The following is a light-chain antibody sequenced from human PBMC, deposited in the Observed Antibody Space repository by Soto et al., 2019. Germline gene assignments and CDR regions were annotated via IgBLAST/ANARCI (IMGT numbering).Light chain of an antibody. Sequence: EIVLTQSPGTLSLSPGERATLSCRASQSVSSTYLAWYQQRPGQAPRLLIYGASSRATGIPDRFIGSGSETDFTLTISRLGPEDFAVYYCQQYGSSPRTFGQGTKVEIK. CDR1: QSVSSTY. V-gene: IGKV3-20*01. CDR2: GAS. J-gene: IGKJ1*01. CDR3: QQYGSSPRT.